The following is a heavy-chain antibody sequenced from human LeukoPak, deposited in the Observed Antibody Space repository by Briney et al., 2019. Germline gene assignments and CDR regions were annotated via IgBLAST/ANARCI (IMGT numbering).Heavy chain of an antibody. D-gene: IGHD5-24*01. J-gene: IGHJ5*02. Sequence: ASVKVSCKASGYTFTSYDINWVRQAAGPGLEWMGWMNPNSGNTGYAQKFQGRVTMTRNTSISTAYMELSSLRSEDTAVYYCARDNSVRDEAWWFNPWGQGTLVTVSS. CDR3: ARDNSVRDEAWWFNP. V-gene: IGHV1-8*01. CDR1: GYTFTSYD. CDR2: MNPNSGNT.